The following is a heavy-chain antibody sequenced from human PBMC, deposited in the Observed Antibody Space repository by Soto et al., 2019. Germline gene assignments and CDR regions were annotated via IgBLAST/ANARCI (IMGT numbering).Heavy chain of an antibody. D-gene: IGHD4-4*01. V-gene: IGHV1-2*02. J-gene: IGHJ6*02. CDR1: GYTFTGYY. CDR3: ARGNGGNYPYYYYGMDV. CDR2: INPNSGGT. Sequence: GASVKVSCKASGYTFTGYYMHWVRQAPGQGLEWMGWINPNSGGTNYAQKFQGRVTITADESTSTAYMELSSLRSEDTAVYYCARGNGGNYPYYYYGMDVWGQGTTVTVSS.